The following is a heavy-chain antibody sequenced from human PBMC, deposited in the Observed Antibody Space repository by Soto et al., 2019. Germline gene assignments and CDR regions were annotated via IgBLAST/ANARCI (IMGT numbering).Heavy chain of an antibody. V-gene: IGHV3-15*01. CDR1: GFTFSNAW. CDR2: IKSKTDGGTT. J-gene: IGHJ4*02. Sequence: EVQLVESGGGLVKPGWSLRLSCAASGFTFSNAWMSWVRQAPGKGLEWVGRIKSKTDGGTTDYAAPVKGRFTISRDDSKNTQYLQMNSLKTDDTAVYYCTTGNDFWSGYFDYWGQGTLVTVSS. D-gene: IGHD3-3*01. CDR3: TTGNDFWSGYFDY.